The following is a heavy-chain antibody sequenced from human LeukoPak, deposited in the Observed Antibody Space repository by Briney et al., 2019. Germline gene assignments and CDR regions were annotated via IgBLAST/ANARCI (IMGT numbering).Heavy chain of an antibody. CDR2: ISGSGGST. J-gene: IGHJ6*03. Sequence: PGGSLRLSCAASGFTFSSYAMSWVREAPGKGLEWGSAISGSGGSTYYADSVKGRFTISRDNSKNTLYLQMNSLRAEDTAVYYCAKVGGSSSAGYYYYYYYMDVWGKGTTVTVSS. V-gene: IGHV3-23*01. D-gene: IGHD6-13*01. CDR3: AKVGGSSSAGYYYYYYYMDV. CDR1: GFTFSSYA.